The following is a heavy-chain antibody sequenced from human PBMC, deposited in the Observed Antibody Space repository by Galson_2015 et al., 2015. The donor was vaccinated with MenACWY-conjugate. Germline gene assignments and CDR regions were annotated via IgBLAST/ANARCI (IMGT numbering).Heavy chain of an antibody. J-gene: IGHJ1*01. V-gene: IGHV3-23*01. CDR1: GVSFNNSA. CDR3: GKDKVADTAMVIEH. D-gene: IGHD5-18*01. CDR2: IRDRRSYT. Sequence: AMRICDEASGVSFNNSAMNWLRQAPGKGLEWLSDIRDRRSYTANADFVTGRFDIPRDYSQEVVFLHMTSLGVEDTAVYFCGKDKVADTAMVIEHWGQGALVSVSS.